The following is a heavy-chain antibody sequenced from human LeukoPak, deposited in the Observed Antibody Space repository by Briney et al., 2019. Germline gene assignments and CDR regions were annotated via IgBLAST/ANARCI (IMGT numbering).Heavy chain of an antibody. CDR1: GGSISSGGHF. CDR3: ARATDCTTDGCWFVP. CDR2: IYHSGST. D-gene: IGHD2-8*01. Sequence: PSETLSLTCTVSGGSISSGGHFWSWIRQPPGKGLEWIGYIYHSGSTYYNPSLKSRVTISVDTSKNLFSLRLNSTTAADTAVYYCARATDCTTDGCWFVPWGQGTRVTVSS. J-gene: IGHJ5*02. V-gene: IGHV4-30-2*01.